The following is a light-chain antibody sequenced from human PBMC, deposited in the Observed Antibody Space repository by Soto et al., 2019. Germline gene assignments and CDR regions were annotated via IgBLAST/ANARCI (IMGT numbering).Light chain of an antibody. CDR2: WAS. Sequence: DIVMTQSPDSLAVSLGERATINCKSSQSVLYSSNNKNYIGWYQQKVGQPPKLLIYWASTRESGVPDRFSGSGSGTDFTLTISNLQAEDVAVYYCQQYYSKPLTFGGGTKVDIK. CDR1: QSVLYSSNNKNY. V-gene: IGKV4-1*01. J-gene: IGKJ4*01. CDR3: QQYYSKPLT.